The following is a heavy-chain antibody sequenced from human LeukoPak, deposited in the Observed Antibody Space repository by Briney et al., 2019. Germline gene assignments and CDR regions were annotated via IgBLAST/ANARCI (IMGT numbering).Heavy chain of an antibody. CDR2: IYYSGST. V-gene: IGHV4-59*12. Sequence: PSETLSLTCTVSGGSISSYYWSWIRQPPGKGLEWIGYIYYSGSTNYNPSLKSRVTISVDTSKNQFSLKLSSVTAADTAVYYCARAPITVTTSYFDYWGQGTLVTVSS. CDR1: GGSISSYY. CDR3: ARAPITVTTSYFDY. D-gene: IGHD4-17*01. J-gene: IGHJ4*02.